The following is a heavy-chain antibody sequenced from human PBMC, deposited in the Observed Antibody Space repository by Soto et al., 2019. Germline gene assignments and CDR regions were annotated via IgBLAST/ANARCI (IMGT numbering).Heavy chain of an antibody. Sequence: SETLSLTCAVYGGSVNGYYWNWIRQPPGKGLEWIGEINHTGGTHYNPSLKSRVTMSVGTSKNQFSLRLSSVTAADTAVYYCARVDTAMVTFDYWGQGTLVTVSS. D-gene: IGHD5-18*01. CDR1: GGSVNGYY. CDR2: INHTGGT. J-gene: IGHJ4*02. CDR3: ARVDTAMVTFDY. V-gene: IGHV4-34*10.